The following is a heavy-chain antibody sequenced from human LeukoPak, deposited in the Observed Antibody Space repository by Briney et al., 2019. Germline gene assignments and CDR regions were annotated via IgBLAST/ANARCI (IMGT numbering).Heavy chain of an antibody. Sequence: SETLSLTCTVSGDSISDYYWSWIRQPPGKGLEWVAYLYYSGSTVYNPSLKSRVTISVDTSKKQISLKLSSVTAADSAVYYCVRRVRYFGQNDYWGRGTLVTVSS. CDR2: LYYSGST. V-gene: IGHV4-59*08. CDR1: GDSISDYY. CDR3: VRRVRYFGQNDY. J-gene: IGHJ4*02. D-gene: IGHD3-9*01.